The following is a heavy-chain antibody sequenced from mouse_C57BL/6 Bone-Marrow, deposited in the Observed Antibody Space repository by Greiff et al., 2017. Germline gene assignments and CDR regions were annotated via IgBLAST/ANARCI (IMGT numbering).Heavy chain of an antibody. D-gene: IGHD1-1*01. CDR3: ARHEADYGSSYYFDY. V-gene: IGHV1-62-2*01. CDR1: GYTFTEYT. CDR2: FYPGSGSI. J-gene: IGHJ2*01. Sequence: QVHVKQSGAELVKPGASVKLSCKASGYTFTEYTIHWVKQRSGQGLEWIGWFYPGSGSIKYNEKFKDKATLTADKSSSTVYMELSRLTSEDSAVYFCARHEADYGSSYYFDYWGQGTTLTVSS.